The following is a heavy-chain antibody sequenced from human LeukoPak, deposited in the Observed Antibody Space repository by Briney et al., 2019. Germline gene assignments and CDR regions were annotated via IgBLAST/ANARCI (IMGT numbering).Heavy chain of an antibody. D-gene: IGHD3-10*01. V-gene: IGHV3-15*01. CDR2: IKSKTDGGTT. J-gene: IGHJ4*02. Sequence: GGSLRLSCAASGFTFSNAWMSWVRQAPGKGLEWVGRIKSKTDGGTTDYAAPVKGRFTISRDDSKNTLYLQMSSLKTEDTAVYYCTTDHPDPGFGELLYGYWGQGTLVTVSS. CDR3: TTDHPDPGFGELLYGY. CDR1: GFTFSNAW.